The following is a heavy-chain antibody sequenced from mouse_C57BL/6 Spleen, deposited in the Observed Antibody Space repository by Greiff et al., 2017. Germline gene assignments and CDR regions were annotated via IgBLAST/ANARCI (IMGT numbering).Heavy chain of an antibody. D-gene: IGHD1-1*02. Sequence: EVKVVESGGGLVKPGGSLKLSCAASGFTFSDYGMHWVRQAPEKGLEWVAYISSGSSTIYYADTVKGRFTISRDNAKNTLFLQMTSLRSEDTAMYYCANAHYYGGGAYWGQGTLVTVSA. CDR2: ISSGSSTI. V-gene: IGHV5-17*01. CDR1: GFTFSDYG. CDR3: ANAHYYGGGAY. J-gene: IGHJ3*01.